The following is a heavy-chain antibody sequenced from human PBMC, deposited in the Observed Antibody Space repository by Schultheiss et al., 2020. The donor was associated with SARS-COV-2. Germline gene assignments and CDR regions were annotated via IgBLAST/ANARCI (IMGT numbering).Heavy chain of an antibody. CDR3: ARHGSSGYYLDY. CDR2: INHSGST. D-gene: IGHD3-22*01. J-gene: IGHJ4*02. Sequence: SETLSLTCTVSGGSISSYYWGWIRQPPGKGLEWIGEINHSGSTYYNPSLKSRVTISVDTSKNQFSLKLSSVTAADTAVYYCARHGSSGYYLDYWGQGTLVTVSS. V-gene: IGHV4-34*01. CDR1: GGSISSYY.